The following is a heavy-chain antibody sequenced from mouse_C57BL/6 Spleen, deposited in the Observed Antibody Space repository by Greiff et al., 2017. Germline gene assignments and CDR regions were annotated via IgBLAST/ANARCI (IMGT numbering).Heavy chain of an antibody. CDR2: IWTGGGT. J-gene: IGHJ4*01. CDR3: ARNYLILLDY. V-gene: IGHV2-9-1*01. CDR1: GFSFTSYA. Sequence: VKLMESGPGLVAPSQSLSITCTVSGFSFTSYAISWVRQPPGKGLEWLGVIWTGGGTNYNSAHQSRLSISTDNSNRQVFLKMNSLQTDDTARYYCARNYLILLDYWGQGTSVTVSS. D-gene: IGHD1-1*01.